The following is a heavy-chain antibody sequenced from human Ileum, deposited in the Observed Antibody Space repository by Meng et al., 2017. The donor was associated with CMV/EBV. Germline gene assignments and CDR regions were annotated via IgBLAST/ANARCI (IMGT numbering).Heavy chain of an antibody. CDR2: IYSGGIT. D-gene: IGHD3-16*01. CDR1: GFIVSSNY. V-gene: IGHV3-66*01. J-gene: IGHJ4*02. Sequence: EGQVVESGGGLVQPGGSLRLFCAASGFIVSSNYMSWVRQPPGKGLEWVSVIYSGGITYYADSVKGRFTISRDNSKNTPFLQMNSLRAEDTAVYYCAREGAGYWGQGTLVTVSS. CDR3: AREGAGY.